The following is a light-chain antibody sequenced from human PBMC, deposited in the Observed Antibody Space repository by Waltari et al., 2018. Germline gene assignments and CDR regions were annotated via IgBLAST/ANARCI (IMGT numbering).Light chain of an antibody. V-gene: IGKV3-20*01. CDR3: QMYVKLPVT. Sequence: SCRASQRIGTYLTWYQQRPGQAPRLLIYHASSRATGIPDRFSGSGSGTDFSLTINRLEPEDFAVYYCQMYVKLPVTFGQGTKVELK. CDR2: HAS. J-gene: IGKJ1*01. CDR1: QRIGTY.